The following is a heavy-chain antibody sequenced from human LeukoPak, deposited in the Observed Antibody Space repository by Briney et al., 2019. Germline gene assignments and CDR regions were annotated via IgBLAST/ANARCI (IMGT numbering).Heavy chain of an antibody. CDR1: GFTCSTYG. D-gene: IGHD2-21*01. CDR3: AREASHCGGDCYDY. CDR2: IISGSGNTK. V-gene: IGHV3-48*03. Sequence: PGGSLRLSCVASGFTCSTYGMNWVRQAPGKGREWVSYIISGSGNTKYYADSVKGRFTISRDNAKSSLYLQMNSLRAEDTAIYYCAREASHCGGDCYDYCGQGTLVTVSS. J-gene: IGHJ4*02.